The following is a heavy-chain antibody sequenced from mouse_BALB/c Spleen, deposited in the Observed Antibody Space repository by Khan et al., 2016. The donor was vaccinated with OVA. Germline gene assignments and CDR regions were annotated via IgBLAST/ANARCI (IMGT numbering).Heavy chain of an antibody. Sequence: QMQLKQSGAELVRPGASVKMSCKASGYTFTSYTIHWIKERPGQGLEWIGYINPSNGYTNYNQKFKDKATLTTDKSSTTAYLQLSSLTSDDSAVYNCVRDGAYHRNDGWFAYWGQGTLVTVSA. CDR2: INPSNGYT. J-gene: IGHJ3*01. CDR1: GYTFTSYT. CDR3: VRDGAYHRNDGWFAY. D-gene: IGHD2-14*01. V-gene: IGHV1-4*01.